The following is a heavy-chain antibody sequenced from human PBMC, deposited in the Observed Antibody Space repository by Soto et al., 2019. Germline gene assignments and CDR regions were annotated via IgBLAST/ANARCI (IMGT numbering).Heavy chain of an antibody. CDR1: GFTFSSYA. CDR3: AREYKQLVSGRVGVPLNYYYYGMDV. Sequence: GGSLRLSCAASGFTFSSYAMHWVRQATGKGLEYVSAISSNGGSTYYEKSVKGRCTISRDNSKNTRYLQMGSLRAEDMAVYYCAREYKQLVSGRVGVPLNYYYYGMDVWGQGTTVTVSS. CDR2: ISSNGGST. D-gene: IGHD6-13*01. V-gene: IGHV3-64*01. J-gene: IGHJ6*02.